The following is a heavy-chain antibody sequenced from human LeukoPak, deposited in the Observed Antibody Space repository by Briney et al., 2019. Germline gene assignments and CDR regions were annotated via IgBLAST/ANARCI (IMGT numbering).Heavy chain of an antibody. D-gene: IGHD3-10*01. CDR2: INPNSGGT. CDR3: ARDAGSGSQLADAFDI. V-gene: IGHV1-2*02. J-gene: IGHJ3*02. CDR1: GYTFTGYY. Sequence: ASVKVSCKASGYTFTGYYMHWVRQAPGQGLEWMGWINPNSGGTNYAQKFQGRVTMTRDTSISTAYMELSRLRSDDTAVYYCARDAGSGSQLADAFDIWGQGKMVTVSS.